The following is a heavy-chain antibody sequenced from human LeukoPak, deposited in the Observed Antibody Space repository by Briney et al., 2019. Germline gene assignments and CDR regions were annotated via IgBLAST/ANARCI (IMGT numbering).Heavy chain of an antibody. CDR1: GGSFSGYY. Sequence: SETLSLTCAVYGGSFSGYYWSWIRQPPGKGLEWIGEINHSGSTNYNPSLKSRVTISGDTSKNQFSLNLSSVTAADTAVYYCARSSSYHDILTGHYFYYYGMDVWGQGTTVTVSS. J-gene: IGHJ6*02. D-gene: IGHD3-9*01. CDR2: INHSGST. V-gene: IGHV4-34*01. CDR3: ARSSSYHDILTGHYFYYYGMDV.